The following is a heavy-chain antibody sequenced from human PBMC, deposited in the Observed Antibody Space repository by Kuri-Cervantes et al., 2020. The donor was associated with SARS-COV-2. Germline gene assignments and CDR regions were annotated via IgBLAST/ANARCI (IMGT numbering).Heavy chain of an antibody. CDR2: ISSSSSYI. CDR3: ARDQGWAPGSSDYFDY. V-gene: IGHV3-11*06. Sequence: GESLKISCAASGFTFSDYYMSWIRQAPGKGLEWVSSISSSSSYIYYADSVKGRFTISRDNAKNSLYLQMNNLRAEDTAVYYCARDQGWAPGSSDYFDYWGQGTLVTVSS. CDR1: GFTFSDYY. D-gene: IGHD6-6*01. J-gene: IGHJ4*02.